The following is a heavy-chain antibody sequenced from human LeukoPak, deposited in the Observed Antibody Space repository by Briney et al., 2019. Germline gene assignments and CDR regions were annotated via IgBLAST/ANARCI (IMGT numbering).Heavy chain of an antibody. V-gene: IGHV4-59*08. Sequence: SETLSLTCSVSGGSITSYYWSWVRQPPGMGLEWIGYIYYSGSTNYNPSLKSRVTISVDTSKNPFSLKLSSVTAADTAVYYCARQGVAVARRLDFWGQGTLVTVSS. D-gene: IGHD6-19*01. CDR1: GGSITSYY. CDR3: ARQGVAVARRLDF. CDR2: IYYSGST. J-gene: IGHJ4*02.